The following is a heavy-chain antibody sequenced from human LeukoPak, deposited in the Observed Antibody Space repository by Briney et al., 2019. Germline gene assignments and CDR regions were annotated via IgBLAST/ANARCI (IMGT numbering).Heavy chain of an antibody. J-gene: IGHJ4*02. V-gene: IGHV3-53*01. CDR3: ARDPAYDGIDY. CDR2: IYSGGST. Sequence: GGSLRLSCAASGFTVSSNYMTWVRQAPGKGLEWVSVIYSGGSTYYADSVKGRFTISRDNSKNTLYLQMNSLRAEDTAVYYCARDPAYDGIDYWGQGTLVTVSS. CDR1: GFTVSSNY. D-gene: IGHD3-16*01.